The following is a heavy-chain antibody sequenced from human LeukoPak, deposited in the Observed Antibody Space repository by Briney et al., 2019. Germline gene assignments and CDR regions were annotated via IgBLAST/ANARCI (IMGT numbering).Heavy chain of an antibody. CDR2: INPNSGGT. CDR1: GYTFTGYY. CDR3: ARVYYYASGRLDS. Sequence: ASVKVSCKASGYTFTGYYMHWVRQAPGQGLEWMGWINPNSGGTNYAQKFQVRVTMTRDTSISTAYMELSRLRSDDTAVFYCARVYYYASGRLDSWGQGTLITVSS. J-gene: IGHJ4*02. V-gene: IGHV1-2*02. D-gene: IGHD3-10*01.